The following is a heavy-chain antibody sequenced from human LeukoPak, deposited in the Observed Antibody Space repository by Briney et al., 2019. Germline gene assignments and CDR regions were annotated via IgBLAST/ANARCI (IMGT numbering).Heavy chain of an antibody. CDR3: ARGARAGYNLEPFDY. Sequence: PETLSLTCTVSGGSISSSSYYWGWIRQPPGKGLEWIGYIYYSGSTKYNPSLKSRVTISVDTSKNQFSLKLSSVTAADTAVYYCARGARAGYNLEPFDYWGQGTLVTVSS. V-gene: IGHV4-61*05. CDR2: IYYSGST. J-gene: IGHJ4*02. CDR1: GGSISSSSYY. D-gene: IGHD5-24*01.